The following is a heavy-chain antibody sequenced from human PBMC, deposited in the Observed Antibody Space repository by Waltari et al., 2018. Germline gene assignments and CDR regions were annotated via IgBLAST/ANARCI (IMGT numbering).Heavy chain of an antibody. J-gene: IGHJ4*02. CDR2: INHSGRT. CDR1: GGSFSGYY. D-gene: IGHD1-26*01. V-gene: IGHV4-34*01. CDR3: ARGPQEWELLIFDY. Sequence: QVQLQQWGAGLLKPSETLSLTCAVSGGSFSGYYLSWIRQPPGKGLEWIGEINHSGRTNYNQSLKSRVTISVDTSKNQFSLKLSSVTAADTAVYYCARGPQEWELLIFDYWGQGTLVTVSS.